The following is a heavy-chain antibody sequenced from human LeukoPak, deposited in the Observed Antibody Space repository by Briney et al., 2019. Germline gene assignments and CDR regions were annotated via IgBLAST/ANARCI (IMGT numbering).Heavy chain of an antibody. Sequence: GGSLRLSCAASGFTFSGSAMHWVRQASGKGLEWVGRIRSKANSYATAYAASVKGRFTISRDDSKNTAYLQMNSLKTEDTAVYYCTRGGDLSTVAGALDYWGQGTLVTVSS. V-gene: IGHV3-73*01. J-gene: IGHJ4*02. CDR3: TRGGDLSTVAGALDY. D-gene: IGHD6-19*01. CDR1: GFTFSGSA. CDR2: IRSKANSYAT.